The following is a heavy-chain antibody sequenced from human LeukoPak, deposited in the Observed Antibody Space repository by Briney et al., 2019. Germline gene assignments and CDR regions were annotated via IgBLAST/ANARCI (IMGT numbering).Heavy chain of an antibody. D-gene: IGHD3-22*01. CDR1: GFTFSSSA. Sequence: GGSLRLSCAASGFTFSSSAMSWVRQAPGKGLEWVSAISNNGGYTYYADSVQGRFTISRDNSKSTLCLQMNSLRAEDTAVYYCARDQYDSSGYFLGNDYWGQGILVTVSS. V-gene: IGHV3-23*01. CDR3: ARDQYDSSGYFLGNDY. CDR2: ISNNGGYT. J-gene: IGHJ4*02.